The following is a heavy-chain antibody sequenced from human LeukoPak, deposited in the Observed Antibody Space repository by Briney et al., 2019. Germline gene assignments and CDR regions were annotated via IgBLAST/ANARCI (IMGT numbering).Heavy chain of an antibody. CDR2: ISGSGGST. Sequence: GGSLRLSCAASGFTFSSYAMSWVRQAPGKGLEWVSAISGSGGSTYYADSVKGRFTISRDNSKNTLYLQMNSLRAEDTAVYYCAKDPGVRGVINYWYFDPWGRGTLVTVSS. J-gene: IGHJ2*01. D-gene: IGHD3-10*01. CDR1: GFTFSSYA. CDR3: AKDPGVRGVINYWYFDP. V-gene: IGHV3-23*01.